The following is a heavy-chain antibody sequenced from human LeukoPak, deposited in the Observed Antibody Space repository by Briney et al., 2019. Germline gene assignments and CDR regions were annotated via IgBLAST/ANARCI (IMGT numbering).Heavy chain of an antibody. V-gene: IGHV3-23*01. CDR1: GFTFSSYA. D-gene: IGHD3-9*01. J-gene: IGHJ4*02. CDR3: AKCDDILTGYYNDY. Sequence: GGSLRLSCAASGFTFSSYAMSWVRQAPGKGLEWVSAISGSGGSTYYADSVKGRFTISRDNSKNTLYLQMNSLRAEDTAVYYCAKCDDILTGYYNDYWGQGTLVTVSS. CDR2: ISGSGGST.